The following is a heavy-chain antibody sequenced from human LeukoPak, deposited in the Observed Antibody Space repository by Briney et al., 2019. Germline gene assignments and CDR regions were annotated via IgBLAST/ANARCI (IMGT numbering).Heavy chain of an antibody. D-gene: IGHD3-10*01. J-gene: IGHJ4*02. CDR1: GFTFSSYV. Sequence: GGSLRLSCAASGFTFSSYVMHWVRQAPGKGLEWVAFIRYDGSNKYYADSVKGRFTISRDNSKNTLYLQMNSLRAEDTAVSYCAKVFHGSGSYYNFFDYWGQGTLVTASS. CDR3: AKVFHGSGSYYNFFDY. V-gene: IGHV3-30*02. CDR2: IRYDGSNK.